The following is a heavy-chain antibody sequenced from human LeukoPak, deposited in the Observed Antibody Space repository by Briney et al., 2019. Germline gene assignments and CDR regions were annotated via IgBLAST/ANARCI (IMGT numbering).Heavy chain of an antibody. V-gene: IGHV3-23*01. CDR2: ISGSGGST. CDR3: AKRRDIVVVVAARDYFDY. Sequence: GGSLRLSCAVSGFTFSSYAMSWVRQAPGKGLEWVSAISGSGGSTYYADSVKGRFTISRDNSKNTLYLQMNSLRAEDTAVYYCAKRRDIVVVVAARDYFDYWGQGTLVTVSS. CDR1: GFTFSSYA. D-gene: IGHD2-15*01. J-gene: IGHJ4*02.